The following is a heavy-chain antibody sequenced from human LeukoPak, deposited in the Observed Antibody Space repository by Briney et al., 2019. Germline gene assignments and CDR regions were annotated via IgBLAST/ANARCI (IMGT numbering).Heavy chain of an antibody. CDR1: EFTFSNYA. CDR3: AKDSTSSSWFDYYYYGMDV. Sequence: GGSLRLSCAASEFTFSNYAMSWVRQAPGKGLEWVSAISGSGGSTYYADSVKGRFTISRDNSKNTLYLQMNSLRAEDTAVYYCAKDSTSSSWFDYYYYGMDVWGQGTTVTVSS. J-gene: IGHJ6*02. D-gene: IGHD6-13*01. V-gene: IGHV3-23*01. CDR2: ISGSGGST.